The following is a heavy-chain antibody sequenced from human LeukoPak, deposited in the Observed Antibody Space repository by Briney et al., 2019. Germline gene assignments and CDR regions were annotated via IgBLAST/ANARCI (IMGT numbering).Heavy chain of an antibody. D-gene: IGHD5-12*01. CDR3: GRVLAVATTFDY. J-gene: IGHJ4*02. V-gene: IGHV3-21*01. Sequence: GGSLRLSCAASGFTFSSYSMNWVRQAPGKGLEWVSSISSSSSYIYYADSVKGRFTISRDNAKNSLYLQMNSLRAEDKAVYYCGRVLAVATTFDYGGRGPLVTVSS. CDR2: ISSSSSYI. CDR1: GFTFSSYS.